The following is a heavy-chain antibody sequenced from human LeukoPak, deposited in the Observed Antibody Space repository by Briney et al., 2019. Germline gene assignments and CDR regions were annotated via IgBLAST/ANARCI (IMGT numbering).Heavy chain of an antibody. CDR2: IRYDGSNK. CDR3: AKGLRYQLLHPVDY. V-gene: IGHV3-30*02. D-gene: IGHD2-2*02. Sequence: GGSLRLSCAASGFTFSSYGMHWVRQAPGKGLEWVAFIRYDGSNKYYADSVKGRFTISRDNSKNTLYLQMNSLRAEDTAVYYCAKGLRYQLLHPVDYWGQGTLVTVSS. J-gene: IGHJ4*02. CDR1: GFTFSSYG.